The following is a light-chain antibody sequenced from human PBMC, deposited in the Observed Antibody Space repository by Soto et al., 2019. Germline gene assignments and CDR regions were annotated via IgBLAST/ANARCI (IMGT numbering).Light chain of an antibody. Sequence: DIVMTQSPLSLPVTPGEPASISCRSSQSLLHSNGYNYLDWYLQKPGQSPQLLIYLGSNRASGVPERFSGSESGTDFTLKISRVEDDEVGVYYCMQPLPSWTFGQGTKVEIK. J-gene: IGKJ1*01. CDR1: QSLLHSNGYNY. CDR3: MQPLPSWT. V-gene: IGKV2-28*01. CDR2: LGS.